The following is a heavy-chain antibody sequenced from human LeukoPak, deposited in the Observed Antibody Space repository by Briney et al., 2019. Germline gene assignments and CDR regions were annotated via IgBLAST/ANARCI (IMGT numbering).Heavy chain of an antibody. CDR1: GYTFTSYD. D-gene: IGHD5-18*01. J-gene: IGHJ3*02. CDR2: MNPNSGNT. Sequence: GASVKVSCKASGYTFTSYDIDWVRQATGQGLEWMGWMNPNSGNTGYAQKFQGRVTITRNTSISTAYMELSSLRSEDTAVYYCARGGYHRFDAFDIWGQGTMVTVSS. V-gene: IGHV1-8*03. CDR3: ARGGYHRFDAFDI.